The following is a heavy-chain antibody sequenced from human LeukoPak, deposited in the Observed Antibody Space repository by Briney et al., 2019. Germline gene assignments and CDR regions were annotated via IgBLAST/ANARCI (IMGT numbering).Heavy chain of an antibody. CDR3: ARVRSFGFWFDP. Sequence: SETLSLTCTVSGASLSSGSYYWSWIRQPPGKGLEWIGYIYYSGSTNYNPSLKSRATISVDTSKNQFSLKLSSVTAADTAVYYCARVRSFGFWFDPWGQGTLVTVSS. CDR2: IYYSGST. CDR1: GASLSSGSYY. V-gene: IGHV4-61*01. D-gene: IGHD3-10*01. J-gene: IGHJ5*02.